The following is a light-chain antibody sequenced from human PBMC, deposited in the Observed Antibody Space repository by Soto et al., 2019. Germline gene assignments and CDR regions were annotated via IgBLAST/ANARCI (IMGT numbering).Light chain of an antibody. CDR3: QQYGSLYA. Sequence: EIVLTQSPGTLSLSPGERATLSCRASQSVSSSYLAWYQQKPGQAPRLLIYGASSRATGIPDRFSGSGSGTGFTLASSRLEPEDFAVYYCQQYGSLYAFGQGTKLEIK. V-gene: IGKV3-20*01. J-gene: IGKJ2*01. CDR2: GAS. CDR1: QSVSSSY.